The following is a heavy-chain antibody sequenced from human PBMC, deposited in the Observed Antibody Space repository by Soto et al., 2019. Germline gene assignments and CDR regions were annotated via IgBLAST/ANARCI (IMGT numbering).Heavy chain of an antibody. J-gene: IGHJ6*02. V-gene: IGHV4-39*01. CDR3: ARHLTYCSAGSCYSDFPYYGMDV. CDR1: GGSISSSSYY. D-gene: IGHD2-15*01. CDR2: IFYSGST. Sequence: QLQLQESGPGLVKPSETLSLTCTVSGGSISSSSYYWGWIRQPPGKGLEWIGSIFYSGSTYYNPSLKSRLTISVDTSKHHFSLKLSSVTAADTAVYYCARHLTYCSAGSCYSDFPYYGMDVWGQGTTVTVSS.